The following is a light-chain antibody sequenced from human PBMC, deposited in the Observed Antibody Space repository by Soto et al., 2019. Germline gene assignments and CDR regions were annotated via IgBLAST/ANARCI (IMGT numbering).Light chain of an antibody. V-gene: IGKV1-5*03. Sequence: DIQMTQSPSTLSASVGDRVTITCRASQSIRSGLAWYQQKPGKVPELLIYKASNLQSGVPSRFSGSGSGTEFTLTISSLQPDDFATYYCQQYNSYSRTFGQGTKVEIK. J-gene: IGKJ1*01. CDR3: QQYNSYSRT. CDR1: QSIRSG. CDR2: KAS.